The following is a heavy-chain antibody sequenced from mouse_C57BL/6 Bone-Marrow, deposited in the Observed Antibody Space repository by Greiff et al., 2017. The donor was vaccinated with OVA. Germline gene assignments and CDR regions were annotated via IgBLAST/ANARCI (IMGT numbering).Heavy chain of an antibody. CDR3: AREIYYYGSSYLYLDY. CDR1: GYAFSSSW. CDR2: IYPGDGDT. V-gene: IGHV1-82*01. J-gene: IGHJ2*01. Sequence: VQLQQSGPELVKPGASVKISCKASGYAFSSSWMNWVKQRPGKGLEWIGRIYPGDGDTNYNGKFKGKATLTADKSSSTAYMQLSSLTSEDSAVYFCAREIYYYGSSYLYLDYWGQGTTLTVSS. D-gene: IGHD1-1*01.